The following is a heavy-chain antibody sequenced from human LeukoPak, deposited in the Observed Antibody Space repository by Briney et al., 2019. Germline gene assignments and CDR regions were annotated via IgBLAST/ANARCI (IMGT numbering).Heavy chain of an antibody. CDR2: IWYDGSNK. Sequence: GGSLRLSCAASGFTFSSYGMHWVRLAPGKGLEWVAVIWYDGSNKYYADSVKGRFTISRDNSKNTLYLQMNSLRAEDTAVYYCAKDHVAGFDYWGQGTLVTVSS. CDR1: GFTFSSYG. J-gene: IGHJ4*02. V-gene: IGHV3-33*06. D-gene: IGHD1-14*01. CDR3: AKDHVAGFDY.